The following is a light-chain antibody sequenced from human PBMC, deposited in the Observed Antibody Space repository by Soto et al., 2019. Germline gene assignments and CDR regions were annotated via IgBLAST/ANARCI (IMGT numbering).Light chain of an antibody. CDR2: DVS. Sequence: QSALTQPASVSGSPGQSITISCTGTSSDVGGYNYVSWYQQHPGKAPKLMIYDVSKRPSGVSNRFSVSKSGNTASLTISGLQDKDEADYYCSSYTSSSTLLYVFGTGTKVTVL. V-gene: IGLV2-14*01. CDR3: SSYTSSSTLLYV. J-gene: IGLJ1*01. CDR1: SSDVGGYNY.